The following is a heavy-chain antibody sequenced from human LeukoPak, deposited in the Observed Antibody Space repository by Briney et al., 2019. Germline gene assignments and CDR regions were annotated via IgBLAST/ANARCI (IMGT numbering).Heavy chain of an antibody. CDR2: INPNSGAT. V-gene: IGHV1-2*02. CDR3: ARDPPPYDSGGWRFSWIDP. CDR1: GYIFTDYY. D-gene: IGHD3-22*01. J-gene: IGHJ5*02. Sequence: ASVKVSCKTSGYIFTDYYIHWLRQAPGQGLEWMGWINPNSGATDFAQKFQGRVTMTRDTSISTAYMELSRLRSDDTAVYYCARDPPPYDSGGWRFSWIDPWGQGTLVTVSS.